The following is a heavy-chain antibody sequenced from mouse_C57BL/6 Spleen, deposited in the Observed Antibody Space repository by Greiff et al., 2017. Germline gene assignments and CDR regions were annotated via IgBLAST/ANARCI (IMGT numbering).Heavy chain of an antibody. V-gene: IGHV1-72*01. D-gene: IGHD2-5*01. Sequence: VKLQQPGAELVKPGASVKLSCKASGYTFTRYWMHWVKQRPGRGLEWIGRIDPNSGGTKYNEKFKSKATLTVDKPSSTAYMPLSSLTSEDSAVYYCARDYSNSSYYAMDYWGQGTSVTVSS. CDR1: GYTFTRYW. J-gene: IGHJ4*01. CDR2: IDPNSGGT. CDR3: ARDYSNSSYYAMDY.